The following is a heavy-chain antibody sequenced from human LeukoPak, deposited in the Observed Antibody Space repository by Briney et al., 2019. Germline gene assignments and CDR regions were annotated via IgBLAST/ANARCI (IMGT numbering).Heavy chain of an antibody. CDR1: GFTFSRYG. CDR3: ARDLFSSHPDY. CDR2: IWSNGRDK. D-gene: IGHD6-13*01. Sequence: GGSLRLSCAASGFTFSRYGIPWVRQAPGKGLEWVAVIWSNGRDKYYADSVKGRFTISRDNSKNTVYVQVNSLRAEDTAVYYCARDLFSSHPDYWGQGTLVTVSS. J-gene: IGHJ4*02. V-gene: IGHV3-33*01.